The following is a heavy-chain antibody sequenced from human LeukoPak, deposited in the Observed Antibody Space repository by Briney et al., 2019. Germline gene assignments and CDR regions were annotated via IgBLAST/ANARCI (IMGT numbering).Heavy chain of an antibody. J-gene: IGHJ6*03. Sequence: PSQTLSLTCTVSGGSISSGSYYWSWIRQPAGKGLEWIGRIYTSGSTNYNPSLKSRVTISVDTSKNQFSLKLSSVTAADTAVYYCATQSSTVTTWKSPAYYYYYMDVWGKGTTVTISS. CDR2: IYTSGST. V-gene: IGHV4-61*02. CDR1: GGSISSGSYY. D-gene: IGHD4-17*01. CDR3: ATQSSTVTTWKSPAYYYYYMDV.